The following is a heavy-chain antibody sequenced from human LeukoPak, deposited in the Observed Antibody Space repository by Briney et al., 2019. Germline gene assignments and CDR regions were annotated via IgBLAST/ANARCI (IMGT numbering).Heavy chain of an antibody. D-gene: IGHD3-3*01. CDR2: INTNTGNP. Sequence: GASVKVSCKASGYTFTSYGISWVRQAPGQGLEWMGWINTNTGNPTYAQGFTGRFVFSLDTSVSTAYLQISSLRAEDTAVYYCAREMYYDFWSGQYNWFDPWGQGTLVTVSS. CDR1: GYTFTSYG. J-gene: IGHJ5*02. CDR3: AREMYYDFWSGQYNWFDP. V-gene: IGHV7-4-1*02.